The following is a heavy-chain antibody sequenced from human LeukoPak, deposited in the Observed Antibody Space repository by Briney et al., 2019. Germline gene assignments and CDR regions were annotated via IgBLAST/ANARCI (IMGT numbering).Heavy chain of an antibody. J-gene: IGHJ5*02. CDR3: ARDRCSSTSCYNTPNWFDP. D-gene: IGHD2-2*02. Sequence: PGGSLSLSCAASGFKFDDYGMSWVRQVPGKGLEWVSGINWNGGSRGYADSVKGRFTISRDNAKNSVHLQMNSLRSEDTAFYHCARDRCSSTSCYNTPNWFDPWGQGTLVTVSS. CDR2: INWNGGSR. CDR1: GFKFDDYG. V-gene: IGHV3-20*01.